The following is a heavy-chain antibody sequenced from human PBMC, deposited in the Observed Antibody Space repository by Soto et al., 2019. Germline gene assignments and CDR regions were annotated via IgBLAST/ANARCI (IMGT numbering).Heavy chain of an antibody. CDR2: IRANDESI. J-gene: IGHJ3*02. CDR1: GFDFRSYE. CDR3: ARETLRDAIDI. V-gene: IGHV3-48*03. Sequence: GGSLRLSCVSSGFDFRSYEMNRVRQAPGKGLEWVSNIRANDESIYYADSVKGRVSVSRDNAKNSLFLEMNSLRVDDTAVYYCARETLRDAIDIWGQGTMVTVSS.